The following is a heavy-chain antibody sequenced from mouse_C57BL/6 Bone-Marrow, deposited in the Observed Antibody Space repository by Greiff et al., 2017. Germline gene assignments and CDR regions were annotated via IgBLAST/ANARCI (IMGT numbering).Heavy chain of an antibody. CDR1: GFNIKDDY. CDR3: TSTYYFDY. D-gene: IGHD1-1*01. J-gene: IGHJ2*01. CDR2: IDPENGDT. Sequence: VQLQQSGAELVRPGASVKLSCTASGFNIKDDYMHWVKQRPEQGLEWIGWIDPENGDTEYASKFQGKATITADTSSNPAYLQLSSLTSEDTAVYYCTSTYYFDYWGQGTTLTVSS. V-gene: IGHV14-4*01.